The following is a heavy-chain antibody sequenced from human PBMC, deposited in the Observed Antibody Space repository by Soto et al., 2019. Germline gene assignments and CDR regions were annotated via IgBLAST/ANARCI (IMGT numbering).Heavy chain of an antibody. CDR2: ISVYNGNT. V-gene: IGHV1-18*01. D-gene: IGHD3-10*01. Sequence: ASVKVSCKASGYTFTSYCVSGGRQAPGQGLEWMGWISVYNGNTKYAQKLQGRVTMTTDTSTSTAYMELRGLRSDDTAVYYCARSGRPGYYYYIMDVWGQGTTVTVSS. J-gene: IGHJ6*02. CDR1: GYTFTSYC. CDR3: ARSGRPGYYYYIMDV.